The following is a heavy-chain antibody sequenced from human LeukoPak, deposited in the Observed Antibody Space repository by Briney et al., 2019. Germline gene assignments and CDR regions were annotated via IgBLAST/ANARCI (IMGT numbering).Heavy chain of an antibody. J-gene: IGHJ4*02. CDR2: VHYTRSYSGTT. Sequence: SETLSLICTVSSGFIGSDDLYWGRVRQSRGKGLDWIGSVHYTRSYSGTTYYNPSLESRVTVSTDRSKTLCSLKLTSVTAADTAVYYCVAEEYGTGSYYKSAFWGKGALVTVSS. CDR1: SGFIGSDDLY. D-gene: IGHD3-10*01. CDR3: VAEEYGTGSYYKSAF. V-gene: IGHV4-39*01.